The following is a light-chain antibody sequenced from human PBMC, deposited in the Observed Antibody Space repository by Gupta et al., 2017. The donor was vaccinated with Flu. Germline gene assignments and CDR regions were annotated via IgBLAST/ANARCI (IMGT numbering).Light chain of an antibody. Sequence: SYVLTQPPSVSVAPGQTASITCGGHSIASESVHWYQQKPGLAPVMVVYDDSDRPSGIPERISGSKSGHTATLTISRVEEGDEADYYCQVWESSSDQRVFGGGTKLTGL. CDR1: SIASES. J-gene: IGLJ3*02. V-gene: IGLV3-21*02. CDR3: QVWESSSDQRV. CDR2: DDS.